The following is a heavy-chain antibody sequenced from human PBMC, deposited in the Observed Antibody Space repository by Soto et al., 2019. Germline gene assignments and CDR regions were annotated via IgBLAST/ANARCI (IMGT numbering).Heavy chain of an antibody. CDR1: GYTFTSYA. V-gene: IGHV1-3*01. CDR3: ARTYDSSGYYSTYGFDY. CDR2: INAGNGNT. D-gene: IGHD3-22*01. Sequence: ASVKVSCKASGYTFTSYAMHWVRQTPGQRLEWMGWINAGNGNTKYSQKFQGRVTITRDTSANTAYMELSSLRSEDTAVYYCARTYDSSGYYSTYGFDYWGQGTLVTVSS. J-gene: IGHJ4*02.